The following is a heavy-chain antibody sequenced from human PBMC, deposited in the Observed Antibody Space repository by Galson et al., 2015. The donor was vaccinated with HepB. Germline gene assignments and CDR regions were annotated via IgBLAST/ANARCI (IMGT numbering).Heavy chain of an antibody. V-gene: IGHV3-21*01. Sequence: SLRLSCAASGFTFSSYSMNWVRQAPGKGLEWVSSISSSSSYIYYADSVKGRFTISRDNAKNSLYLQMNSLRAEDTAVYYCARSTAMIVVSEGYWGQGTLVTVSS. D-gene: IGHD3-22*01. CDR2: ISSSSSYI. CDR3: ARSTAMIVVSEGY. J-gene: IGHJ4*02. CDR1: GFTFSSYS.